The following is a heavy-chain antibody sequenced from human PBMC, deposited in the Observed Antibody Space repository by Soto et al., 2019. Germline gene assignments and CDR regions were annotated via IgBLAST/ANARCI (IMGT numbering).Heavy chain of an antibody. V-gene: IGHV4-39*01. D-gene: IGHD6-6*01. CDR2: IYYSGST. CDR3: AVSMYSSSSVRFDP. J-gene: IGHJ5*02. CDR1: GGSISSSSYY. Sequence: PSETLSLTCTVSGGSISSSSYYWGWIRQPPGKGLEWTGSIYYSGSTYYNPSLKSRVTISVDTSKNQFSLKLSSVTAADTAVYYCAVSMYSSSSVRFDPWGQGTLVTVSS.